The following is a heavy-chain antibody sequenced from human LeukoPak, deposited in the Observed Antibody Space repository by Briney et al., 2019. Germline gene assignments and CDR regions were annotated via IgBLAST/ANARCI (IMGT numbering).Heavy chain of an antibody. J-gene: IGHJ4*02. CDR2: ISYDGSNK. Sequence: GGSLRLSCAASGFTFSSYAMHWVRQAPGKGLEWVAVISYDGSNKYYADSVKGRFTISRDNSKNTLYLQMNSLRAEDTAVYYCARDGLVGATTEANYFDYWGQGTLVTVSS. D-gene: IGHD1-26*01. V-gene: IGHV3-30-3*01. CDR1: GFTFSSYA. CDR3: ARDGLVGATTEANYFDY.